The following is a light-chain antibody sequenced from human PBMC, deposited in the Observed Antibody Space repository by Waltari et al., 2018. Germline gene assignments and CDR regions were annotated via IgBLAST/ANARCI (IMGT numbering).Light chain of an antibody. Sequence: QAVVTQEPSLTVSPGGTVTLTCGSSTGPVTITHYTYWFQQKPGQAPRTLIYETRSKHPWTPARFSGSLLGGKAALPLSDAQPEDEADYYCFLYYSGVVVFGGGTRLTVL. CDR2: ETR. J-gene: IGLJ2*01. CDR1: TGPVTITHY. CDR3: FLYYSGVVV. V-gene: IGLV7-46*01.